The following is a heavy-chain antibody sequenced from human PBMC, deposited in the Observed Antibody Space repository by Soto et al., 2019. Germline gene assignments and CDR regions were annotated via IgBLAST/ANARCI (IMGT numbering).Heavy chain of an antibody. J-gene: IGHJ6*02. D-gene: IGHD6-13*01. CDR2: IKQDGSEK. V-gene: IGHV3-7*01. Sequence: GGSLRLSCAASGFTFSSYWMSWVRQAPGKGLEWVANIKQDGSEKYYVDYVKGRFTISRDNAKNSLYLQMNSLRAEDTAVYYCARDHPGYGLYYYYGMDVWGQGTTVTVSS. CDR3: ARDHPGYGLYYYYGMDV. CDR1: GFTFSSYW.